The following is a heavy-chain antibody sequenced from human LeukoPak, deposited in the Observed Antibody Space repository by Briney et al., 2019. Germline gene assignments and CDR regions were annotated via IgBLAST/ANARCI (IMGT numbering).Heavy chain of an antibody. CDR2: ISSNGGST. Sequence: GGSLRLSCLASGFTFSTSAMHWVRQAPGKGLEYVSAISSNGGSTYYADSVKGRFTISRDNSKNTLHLQMSSLRAEDTAVYYCVGVRWFGGSNWFDPWGQGTLVTVPS. V-gene: IGHV3-64D*09. J-gene: IGHJ5*02. CDR3: VGVRWFGGSNWFDP. CDR1: GFTFSTSA. D-gene: IGHD3-10*01.